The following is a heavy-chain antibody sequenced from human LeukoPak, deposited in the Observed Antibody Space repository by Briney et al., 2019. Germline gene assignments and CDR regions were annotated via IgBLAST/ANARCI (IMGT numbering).Heavy chain of an antibody. CDR2: ISWNSDSI. J-gene: IGHJ6*02. V-gene: IGHV3-9*01. CDR3: ARVGDEYGMDV. CDR1: GFTFDDYA. Sequence: GGSLRLSCAASGFTFDDYAMHWVRQAPGKGLEWVSGISWNSDSIGYADSVKGRFTISRDNAKNSLYLQMNSLRAEDTAVYYCARVGDEYGMDVWGQGTTVTVSS.